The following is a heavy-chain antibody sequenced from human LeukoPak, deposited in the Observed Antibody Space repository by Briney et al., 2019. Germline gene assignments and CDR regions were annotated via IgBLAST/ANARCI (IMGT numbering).Heavy chain of an antibody. D-gene: IGHD3-9*01. J-gene: IGHJ4*02. V-gene: IGHV3-66*01. CDR1: GFTVSSNY. CDR3: ARDAFFWLDDYFDY. CDR2: IYSGGST. Sequence: GGSLRLSCAASGFTVSSNYMSWVRQAPGKGLEWVSVIYSGGSTYYADSVKGRFTISRDNSKNTLYLQMNSLRAEDTAVYYCARDAFFWLDDYFDYWGQGTLVTVSS.